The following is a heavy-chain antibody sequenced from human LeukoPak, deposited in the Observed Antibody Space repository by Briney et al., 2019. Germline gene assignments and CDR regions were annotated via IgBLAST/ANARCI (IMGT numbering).Heavy chain of an antibody. D-gene: IGHD6-6*01. CDR3: ARLRKQLAHFDY. CDR1: GYSISSGYY. J-gene: IGHJ4*02. V-gene: IGHV4-38-2*01. CDR2: IYHSGST. Sequence: SEALSLTXAVSGYSISSGYYWGWIRQPPGKGLEWIGSIYHSGSTYYNPSLKSRVTISVDTSKNQFSLKLSSVTAADTAVYYCARLRKQLAHFDYWGQGTLVTVSS.